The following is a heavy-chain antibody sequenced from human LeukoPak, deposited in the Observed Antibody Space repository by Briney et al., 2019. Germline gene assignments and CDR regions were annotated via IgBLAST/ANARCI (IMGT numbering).Heavy chain of an antibody. J-gene: IGHJ4*02. CDR2: ISYDGSNK. CDR1: GFTFSSYG. Sequence: GGSLRLSCEASGFTFSSYGIHWVRQAPGKGLEWVAVISYDGSNKYYADSVKGRFTISRDNSKNTLYLQMNSLRAEDTAVYYCAKEPNYYYDSSGYYDYWGQGTLVTVSS. CDR3: AKEPNYYYDSSGYYDY. D-gene: IGHD3-22*01. V-gene: IGHV3-30*18.